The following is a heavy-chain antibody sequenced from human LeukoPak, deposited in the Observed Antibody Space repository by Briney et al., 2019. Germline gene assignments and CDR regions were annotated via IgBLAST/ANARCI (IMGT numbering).Heavy chain of an antibody. D-gene: IGHD3-16*02. CDR3: AKDLPDYVWGSYPLGAFDI. CDR1: GFTFSSYG. CDR2: IRYDGSNK. V-gene: IGHV3-30*02. J-gene: IGHJ3*02. Sequence: TGGSLRLSCAASGFTFSSYGMHWVRQAPGKGLEWVAFIRYDGSNKYYADSVKGRFTISRGNSKNTLYLQMNSLRAEDTAVYYCAKDLPDYVWGSYPLGAFDIWGQGTMVTVSS.